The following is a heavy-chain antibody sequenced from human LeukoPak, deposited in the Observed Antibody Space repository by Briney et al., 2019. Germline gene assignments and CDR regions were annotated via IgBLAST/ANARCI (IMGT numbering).Heavy chain of an antibody. J-gene: IGHJ4*02. Sequence: GASVKVSCKSSGYTFTGYYMHWVRQAPGQGLEWMGWINPNSGVTNYAQKFQGRVTMTRDTSISTAYMELSRLRSDDTAVYYCARDDYGEIFDYWGQGTLVTVSS. CDR2: INPNSGVT. CDR1: GYTFTGYY. CDR3: ARDDYGEIFDY. V-gene: IGHV1-2*02. D-gene: IGHD4-17*01.